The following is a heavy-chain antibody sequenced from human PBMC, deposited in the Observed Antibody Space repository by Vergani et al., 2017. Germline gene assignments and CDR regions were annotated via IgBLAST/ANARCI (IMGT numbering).Heavy chain of an antibody. CDR2: INPNSGGT. CDR1: GYTFTGYY. D-gene: IGHD3-22*01. Sequence: QVQLVQSGAEVKKPGASVKVSCKASGYTFTGYYMHWVRQAPGQGLEWIGWINPNSGGTNYAQKFQGRVTMTRDTSISTAYMELSRLRSDDTAVYYCARQFFPPYDSSGYYSLGDAFDIWGQGTMVTVSS. CDR3: ARQFFPPYDSSGYYSLGDAFDI. J-gene: IGHJ3*02. V-gene: IGHV1-2*02.